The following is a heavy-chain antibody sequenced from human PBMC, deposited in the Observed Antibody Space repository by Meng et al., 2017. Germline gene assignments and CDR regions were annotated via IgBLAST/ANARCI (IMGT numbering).Heavy chain of an antibody. D-gene: IGHD3-16*01. V-gene: IGHV3-53*02. CDR2: IYSGGST. J-gene: IGHJ4*02. Sequence: VWLVETGGGLIQPGGSRRLSRAATGFTVMSTYMSWVRQAPGKGLEWVSVIYSGGSTYHADSVKGRFTNSRDNSKNTLYLQMNSLRAEDTAVYYCARDLGYWGQGTLVTVSS. CDR1: GFTVMSTY. CDR3: ARDLGY.